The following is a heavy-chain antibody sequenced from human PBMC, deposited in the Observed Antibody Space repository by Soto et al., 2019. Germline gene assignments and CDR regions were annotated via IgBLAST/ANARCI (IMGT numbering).Heavy chain of an antibody. CDR3: AKYLARLYRGCRHEY. D-gene: IGHD3-3*01. Sequence: LEWVSAVSGSGDSTYYADAVNGRFTTSRDNPKNTLYLQMNSLRAEDTAVYYCAKYLARLYRGCRHEYCVHGTRSTV. V-gene: IGHV3-23*01. J-gene: IGHJ4*01. CDR2: VSGSGDST.